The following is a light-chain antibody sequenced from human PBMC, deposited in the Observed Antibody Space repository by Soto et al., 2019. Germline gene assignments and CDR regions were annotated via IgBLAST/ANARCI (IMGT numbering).Light chain of an antibody. Sequence: MEQSPATLAVSPGEGATLSCVASQRLRSSLAWYQQNPGQAPRLLIYGASTRATGIPARFSGSGSGTEFTLTISSLQSEDFAVYFCQQYNIWPQTFGQGTKVDI. J-gene: IGKJ1*01. CDR1: QRLRSS. V-gene: IGKV3-15*01. CDR3: QQYNIWPQT. CDR2: GAS.